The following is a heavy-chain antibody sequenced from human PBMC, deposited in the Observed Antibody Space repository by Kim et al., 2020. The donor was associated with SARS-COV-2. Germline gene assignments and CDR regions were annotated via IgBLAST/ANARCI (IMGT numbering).Heavy chain of an antibody. Sequence: ADSVKGRFTISRDNAKNTLYLQMNRLRAEETAVYYCARDYGDYANWFDPWGQGTLVTVSS. V-gene: IGHV3-74*01. D-gene: IGHD4-17*01. J-gene: IGHJ5*02. CDR3: ARDYGDYANWFDP.